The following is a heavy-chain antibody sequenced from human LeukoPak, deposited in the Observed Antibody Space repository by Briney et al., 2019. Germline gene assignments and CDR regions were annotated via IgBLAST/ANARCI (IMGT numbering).Heavy chain of an antibody. J-gene: IGHJ4*02. CDR3: ARGRGSYPSYYFDY. D-gene: IGHD1-26*01. Sequence: SETLSLTCTVSGGSISSGGYYWSWIRQHPGKGLEWIGYIYYSGSTYYNPSLKSRVTISVDTSKNQFSLKLSSVTAADTAVYYCARGRGSYPSYYFDYWGQGTLVTVSS. CDR2: IYYSGST. V-gene: IGHV4-31*03. CDR1: GGSISSGGYY.